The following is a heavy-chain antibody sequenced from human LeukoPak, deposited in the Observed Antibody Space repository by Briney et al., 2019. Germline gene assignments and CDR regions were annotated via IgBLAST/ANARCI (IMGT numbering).Heavy chain of an antibody. J-gene: IGHJ4*02. CDR1: GFTFSSYA. CDR2: FSGSGGNT. D-gene: IGHD2-21*01. V-gene: IGHV3-23*01. CDR3: AKSDLNRFDY. Sequence: GGSLRLSCAASGFTFSSYAMSWVRQAPGKGLEWVSTFSGSGGNTHYADSVKGRSTISRDNSTQPPYLQMNSLRAEDTTIYYCAKSDLNRFDYWGQGTLVTVSS.